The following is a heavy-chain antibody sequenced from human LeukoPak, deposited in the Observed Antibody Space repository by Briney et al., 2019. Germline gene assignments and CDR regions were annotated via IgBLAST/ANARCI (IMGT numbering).Heavy chain of an antibody. Sequence: SGGSLRLSCAASGFTFSTSGMHWIRQAPGKGLEWVAFICGDGSRTYYAASVEGRFTVSRDNSKRTVYLQMDGLRAEDTAVYYCAKEGLLTDSRRLYHFDHWGQGTLVGVST. D-gene: IGHD6-13*01. V-gene: IGHV3-33*03. CDR1: GFTFSTSG. CDR2: ICGDGSRT. CDR3: AKEGLLTDSRRLYHFDH. J-gene: IGHJ4*02.